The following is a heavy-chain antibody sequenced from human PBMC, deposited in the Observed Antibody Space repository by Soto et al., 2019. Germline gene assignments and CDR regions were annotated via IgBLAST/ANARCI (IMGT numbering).Heavy chain of an antibody. J-gene: IGHJ3*02. CDR1: GGSISSYY. V-gene: IGHV4-59*01. CDR2: IYYSGST. D-gene: IGHD1-26*01. CDR3: AFSTLGRPRLDI. Sequence: PSETLSLTCTVSGGSISSYYWSWIRQHPGKGLEWIGYIYYSGSTNYNPSLKSRVTIPVDTSKNQFSLKLSSLTAADTAVYYCAFSTLGRPRLDIWGQGTMVTVSS.